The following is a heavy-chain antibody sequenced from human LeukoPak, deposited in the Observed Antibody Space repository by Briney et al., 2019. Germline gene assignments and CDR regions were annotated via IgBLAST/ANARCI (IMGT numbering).Heavy chain of an antibody. D-gene: IGHD2-15*01. CDR3: ARGGTPYNYYGLDV. J-gene: IGHJ6*02. Sequence: GASVKVSCKASGYTFTGNYIHWERQAPGQGLEWMGWINPNTGDTNYAQNFQGRVTMTRDTSISTVYMELSRLRSDDTALYYCARGGTPYNYYGLDVWGQGTTVTVSS. CDR2: INPNTGDT. CDR1: GYTFTGNY. V-gene: IGHV1-2*02.